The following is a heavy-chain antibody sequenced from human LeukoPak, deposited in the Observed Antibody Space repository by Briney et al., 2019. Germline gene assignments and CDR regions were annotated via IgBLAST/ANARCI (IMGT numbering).Heavy chain of an antibody. J-gene: IGHJ3*01. D-gene: IGHD3-22*01. CDR3: AEVSLLRYYYDSSAYYPDAFDV. CDR1: GFTFSTYG. V-gene: IGHV3-23*01. CDR2: INPSGGST. Sequence: PGGSLRLSCAASGFTFSTYGMSWVRQTPGKGLEWVSGINPSGGSTYNADSVKGRFTISRDNSKNTVYLQMSSLRVEDTAVYYCAEVSLLRYYYDSSAYYPDAFDVWGQGTKVTVSS.